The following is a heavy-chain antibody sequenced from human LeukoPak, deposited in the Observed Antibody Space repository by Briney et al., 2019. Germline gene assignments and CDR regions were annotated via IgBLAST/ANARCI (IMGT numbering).Heavy chain of an antibody. J-gene: IGHJ2*01. CDR3: SRRDCSQASCFYWYFDL. Sequence: PSETLSLTCTVSGGSISSGGSYWGWIRQPPGKGLEWIGSIYYSGSTWYNPSLKSIVTISVDTSKNQFSLKLSSVTAAETAVYYCSRRDCSQASCFYWYFDLWGRGTLVTVSS. D-gene: IGHD2-2*01. CDR1: GGSISSGGSY. CDR2: IYYSGST. V-gene: IGHV4-39*07.